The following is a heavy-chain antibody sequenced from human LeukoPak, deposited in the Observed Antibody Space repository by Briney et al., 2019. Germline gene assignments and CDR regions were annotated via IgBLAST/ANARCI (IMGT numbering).Heavy chain of an antibody. D-gene: IGHD3-10*01. CDR2: INHSGST. CDR1: GGSFSGYY. Sequence: SETLSLTCAVYGGSFSGYYWSWIRQPPGKGLEWIGEINHSGSTNYNPSLKSRVTISVDTSKNQFSLKLSSVTAADTAVYYCARGQPYKLITVVRGAHPRRNWFDPWGQGTLVTVSS. J-gene: IGHJ5*02. CDR3: ARGQPYKLITVVRGAHPRRNWFDP. V-gene: IGHV4-34*01.